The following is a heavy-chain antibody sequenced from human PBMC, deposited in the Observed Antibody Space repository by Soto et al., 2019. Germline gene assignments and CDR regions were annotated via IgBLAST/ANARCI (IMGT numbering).Heavy chain of an antibody. CDR3: ARKKPYDSSGYSDY. D-gene: IGHD3-22*01. CDR1: GYTFTSYG. Sequence: ASVKVSCKASGYTFTSYGISWVRQAPGQGLEWMGWISAYNGNTNYAQKLQGRVTMTTDTSTSTAYMELRSLRSDDTAVYYCARKKPYDSSGYSDYWGQGTLVTVSS. J-gene: IGHJ4*02. V-gene: IGHV1-18*04. CDR2: ISAYNGNT.